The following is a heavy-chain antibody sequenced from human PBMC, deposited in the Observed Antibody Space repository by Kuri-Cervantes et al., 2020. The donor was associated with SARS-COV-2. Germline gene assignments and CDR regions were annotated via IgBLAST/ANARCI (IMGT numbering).Heavy chain of an antibody. V-gene: IGHV5-10-1*01. Sequence: MVSCKGSGYSFTSYWISWVRQMPGKGLEWMGRIDPSDSYTNYSPSFQGHVTISADKSISTAYLQWSSLKASDTAMYYCARWECGGDCYWGGWFDPWGQGTLVTVSS. D-gene: IGHD2-21*02. CDR2: IDPSDSYT. CDR3: ARWECGGDCYWGGWFDP. CDR1: GYSFTSYW. J-gene: IGHJ5*02.